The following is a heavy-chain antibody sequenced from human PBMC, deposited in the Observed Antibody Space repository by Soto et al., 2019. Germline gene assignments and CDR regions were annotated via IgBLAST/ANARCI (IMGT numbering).Heavy chain of an antibody. CDR1: GYSFSFYT. CDR2: IDIDNGKT. V-gene: IGHV1-3*04. Sequence: QVQLVQSGAEVKRPGASVKVSCQASGYSFSFYTSNWLRQALGQRREWIGWIDIDNGKTDYSDKLQGRVTITRDTGANTAYMELSRLTSEDTAVYYCARDQFRPQDFGLADYWGQGTLVTVSS. CDR3: ARDQFRPQDFGLADY. D-gene: IGHD3-10*01. J-gene: IGHJ4*01.